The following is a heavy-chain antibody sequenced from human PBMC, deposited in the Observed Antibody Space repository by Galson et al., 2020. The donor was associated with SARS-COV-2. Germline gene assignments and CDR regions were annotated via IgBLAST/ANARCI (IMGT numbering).Heavy chain of an antibody. Sequence: SETLSLTCTVSGGSISSSSYYWGWIRQPPGKGLEWIGSIYYSGSTSYNPSLKSRVTISVDTSKNQFSLKVSSVTAADTAVYYCARRKDYGGNPFDYWGQGTLVTVAS. V-gene: IGHV4-39*01. J-gene: IGHJ4*02. D-gene: IGHD4-17*01. CDR3: ARRKDYGGNPFDY. CDR2: IYYSGST. CDR1: GGSISSSSYY.